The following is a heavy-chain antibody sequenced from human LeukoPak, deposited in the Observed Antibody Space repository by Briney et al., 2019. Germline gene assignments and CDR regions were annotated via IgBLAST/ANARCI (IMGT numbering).Heavy chain of an antibody. J-gene: IGHJ3*02. D-gene: IGHD6-6*01. Sequence: GGSLRLSCAASGFTFSSYAMSWVRQAPGKGLEWVSAISGSGGSTYYADSVKGRFTISRDNSKNTLYLQMNSLRAEDTAVYYCAKGGKRRSSSSSGSGASDIWGQGTMVTVSS. CDR3: AKGGKRRSSSSSGSGASDI. CDR1: GFTFSSYA. V-gene: IGHV3-23*01. CDR2: ISGSGGST.